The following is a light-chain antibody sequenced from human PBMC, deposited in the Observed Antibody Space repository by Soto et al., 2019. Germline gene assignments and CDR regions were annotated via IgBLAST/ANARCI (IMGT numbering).Light chain of an antibody. CDR2: GAS. CDR1: QSVSSSY. Sequence: DIELTQSPGTLSLSRGDGATLSCRDSQSVSSSYLAWYQQKSGQAPRLLIYGASSRATGIPDRFSGSGSGTNFTLSISRLEPEDFAVYYCQQYGSSGITFGQGTRLEIK. V-gene: IGKV3-20*01. J-gene: IGKJ5*01. CDR3: QQYGSSGIT.